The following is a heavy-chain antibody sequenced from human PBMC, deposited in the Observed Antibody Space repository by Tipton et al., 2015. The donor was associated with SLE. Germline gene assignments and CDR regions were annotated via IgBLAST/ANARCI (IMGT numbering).Heavy chain of an antibody. D-gene: IGHD3-3*01. CDR1: GYRFTKHW. Sequence: VQLVQSGAEVKKPGESLRISCKGSGYRFTKHWINWVRQMPGKGLEWMGRIDPSDSYTNYSPSFQGHVTISADKSISTAYLQWSSLKASDTAMYYCARRVQTKYYDFWSGPRGAFDIWGQGTMVTVSS. CDR2: IDPSDSYT. J-gene: IGHJ3*02. V-gene: IGHV5-10-1*01. CDR3: ARRVQTKYYDFWSGPRGAFDI.